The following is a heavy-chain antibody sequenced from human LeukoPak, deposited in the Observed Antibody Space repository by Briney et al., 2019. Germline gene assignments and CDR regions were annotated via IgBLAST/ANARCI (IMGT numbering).Heavy chain of an antibody. D-gene: IGHD4-11*01. Sequence: GGSLRLSCAASGITFSSFCMHWVRQAPGKGLEWVAFTWYDGSNKYYADSVKGRFTISRDNSKNTLYLQMNSLRAEDTAVYYCARDATVTAGPFDPWGRGTLVTVSP. J-gene: IGHJ5*02. V-gene: IGHV3-33*01. CDR2: TWYDGSNK. CDR1: GITFSSFC. CDR3: ARDATVTAGPFDP.